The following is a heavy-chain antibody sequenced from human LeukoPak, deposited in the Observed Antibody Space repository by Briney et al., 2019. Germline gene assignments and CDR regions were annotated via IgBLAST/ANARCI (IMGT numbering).Heavy chain of an antibody. CDR3: AKGSRSSGYSYFDC. Sequence: PGGSLRLSCAASGFTFSSYAMSWVRQAPGKGLEWASAISGSGGGTYYADSVKGRFTISRDNSKNTLYLQMNSLRAEDTAVYYCAKGSRSSGYSYFDCWGQGTLVTVSS. J-gene: IGHJ4*02. CDR1: GFTFSSYA. CDR2: ISGSGGGT. V-gene: IGHV3-23*01. D-gene: IGHD3-22*01.